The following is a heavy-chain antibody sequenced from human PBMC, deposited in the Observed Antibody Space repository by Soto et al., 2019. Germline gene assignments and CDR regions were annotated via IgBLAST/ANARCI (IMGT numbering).Heavy chain of an antibody. CDR2: ISGSGGST. CDR1: GFTFSSYA. Sequence: LRLSCAASGFTFSSYAMSWVRQAPGKGLEWVSAISGSGGSTYYADSVKGRFTISRDNSKNTLYLQMNSLRAEDTAVYYCAKIPPGYSYGYLYFDYWGRGTLVTVS. V-gene: IGHV3-23*01. J-gene: IGHJ4*02. D-gene: IGHD5-18*01. CDR3: AKIPPGYSYGYLYFDY.